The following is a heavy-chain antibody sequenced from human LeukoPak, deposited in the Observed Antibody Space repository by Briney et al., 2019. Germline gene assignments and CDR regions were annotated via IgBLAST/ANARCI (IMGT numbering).Heavy chain of an antibody. CDR1: GFTFSSYS. CDR2: ISSSSTI. V-gene: IGHV3-48*02. Sequence: GGSLRLSCAASGFTFSSYSMNWVRQAPGKGLEWVSYISSSSTIYYADSVKGRFTISRDNAKNSLYLQMNSLRDEDTAVYYCARDSLSYYYDSSGYPFDYRGQGTLVTVSS. D-gene: IGHD3-22*01. J-gene: IGHJ4*02. CDR3: ARDSLSYYYDSSGYPFDY.